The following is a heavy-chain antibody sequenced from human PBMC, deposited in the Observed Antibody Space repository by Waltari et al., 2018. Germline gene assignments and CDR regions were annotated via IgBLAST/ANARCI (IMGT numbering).Heavy chain of an antibody. CDR2: INPNSGGT. J-gene: IGHJ4*02. CDR3: ARSGPYYDILTGYLYYFDY. Sequence: QVQLVQSGAEVKKPGASVKVSCKASGYTFTGYYMHWVRQAPGQGLEWMGRINPNSGGTNYAQKFQGRVTMTRDTSISTAYMELSRLRSDDTAVYYCARSGPYYDILTGYLYYFDYWGQGTLVTVSS. D-gene: IGHD3-9*01. CDR1: GYTFTGYY. V-gene: IGHV1-2*06.